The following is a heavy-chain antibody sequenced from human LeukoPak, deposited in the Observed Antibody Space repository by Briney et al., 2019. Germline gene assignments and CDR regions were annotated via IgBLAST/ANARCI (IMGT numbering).Heavy chain of an antibody. V-gene: IGHV4-61*02. Sequence: SQTLSLTCTVSGGSISSGSCYWSWIRQPAGKGLEWIGRIYTSGSTNYNPSLKSRVTISVDISKNQFSLKLSSVTAADTAVYYCARRTAMATTYYFDYWGQGTLVTVSS. CDR3: ARRTAMATTYYFDY. J-gene: IGHJ4*02. D-gene: IGHD5-24*01. CDR2: IYTSGST. CDR1: GGSISSGSCY.